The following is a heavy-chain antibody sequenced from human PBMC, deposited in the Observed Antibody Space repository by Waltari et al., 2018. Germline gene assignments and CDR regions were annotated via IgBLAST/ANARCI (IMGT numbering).Heavy chain of an antibody. J-gene: IGHJ3*02. Sequence: EVQVLDSGGGLVQPGGCLRLSCGASGFTFGHSSLSGVRQAPGKGLELCSVISCSSTRTYYADSVKGRFTISRDNSKNTLYLQMNSLRVEDTAVYFCAKVEGGIVTRYYALDIWGQGTMVTVSS. CDR1: GFTFGHSS. V-gene: IGHV3-23*01. CDR3: AKVEGGIVTRYYALDI. CDR2: ISCSSTRT. D-gene: IGHD3-16*02.